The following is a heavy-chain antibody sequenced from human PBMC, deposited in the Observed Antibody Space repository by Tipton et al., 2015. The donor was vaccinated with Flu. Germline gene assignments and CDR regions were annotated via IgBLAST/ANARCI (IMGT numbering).Heavy chain of an antibody. V-gene: IGHV4-61*08. D-gene: IGHD6-6*01. J-gene: IGHJ4*01. CDR3: AKETARPYNYFDH. Sequence: TLSLTCTVSGVSISDSFGDYYWHWLRQSPGKGLEWLAYVHYNGETTYNPSLRSRVTVSRDTSKNQFSLSLRSVTAADTAIYYCAKETARPYNYFDHWGQGALVTVSS. CDR2: VHYNGET. CDR1: GVSISDSFGDYY.